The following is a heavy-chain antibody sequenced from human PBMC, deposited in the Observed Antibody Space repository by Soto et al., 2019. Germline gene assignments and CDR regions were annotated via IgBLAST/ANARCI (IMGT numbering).Heavy chain of an antibody. Sequence: GASVKVSCKASGYTFTSYYMHWVRQAPGKGLEWMGGFDPEDGETIYAQKFQGRVTMTRNTSISTAYMELSSLRSEDTAVYYCAREVSSTDIVLVPAATDYYYYYGMDVWGQGTTVTVSS. J-gene: IGHJ6*02. CDR2: FDPEDGET. CDR1: GYTFTSYY. D-gene: IGHD2-2*01. CDR3: AREVSSTDIVLVPAATDYYYYYGMDV. V-gene: IGHV1-24*01.